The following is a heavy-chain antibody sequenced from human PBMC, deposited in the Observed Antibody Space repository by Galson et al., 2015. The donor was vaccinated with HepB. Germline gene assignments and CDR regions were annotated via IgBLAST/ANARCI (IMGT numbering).Heavy chain of an antibody. CDR3: ARTPYQLLSPGMDV. CDR1: GYTFTRYG. D-gene: IGHD2-2*01. J-gene: IGHJ6*02. CDR2: ISAYNGNT. Sequence: SVKVSCKASGYTFTRYGISWVRQAPGQGLEWMGWISAYNGNTNYAQKLQGRVTMTTDTSTSTAYMELRSLRSDDTAVYYCARTPYQLLSPGMDVWGQGTTVTVSS. V-gene: IGHV1-18*01.